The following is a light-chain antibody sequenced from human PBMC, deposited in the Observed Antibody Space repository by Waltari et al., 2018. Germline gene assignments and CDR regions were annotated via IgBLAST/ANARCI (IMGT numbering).Light chain of an antibody. V-gene: IGLV2-8*01. Sequence: QSALTQPPSASGSPGHSVTTSCTGTTIARGGYNCVSWYQQHPGKAPKLMIFEVSKRPSGVPDRFSGSKSGNTASLTVSGLQAEDEADYYCCSYAFSSNWVFGGGTKLTVL. CDR1: TIARGGYNC. CDR3: CSYAFSSNWV. CDR2: EVS. J-gene: IGLJ3*02.